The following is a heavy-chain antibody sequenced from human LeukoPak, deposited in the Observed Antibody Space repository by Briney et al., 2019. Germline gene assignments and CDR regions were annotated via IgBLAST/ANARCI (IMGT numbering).Heavy chain of an antibody. CDR3: ARDTYYDFWSGYSRTGFDP. V-gene: IGHV1-2*02. Sequence: GASVRVSCKASGYTFTGYYMHWVRQAPGQGLEWMGWINPNSGGTNYAQKFQGRVTMTRDTSISTAYMELSRLRSDDTAVYYCARDTYYDFWSGYSRTGFDPWGQGTLVTVSS. J-gene: IGHJ5*02. CDR2: INPNSGGT. D-gene: IGHD3-3*01. CDR1: GYTFTGYY.